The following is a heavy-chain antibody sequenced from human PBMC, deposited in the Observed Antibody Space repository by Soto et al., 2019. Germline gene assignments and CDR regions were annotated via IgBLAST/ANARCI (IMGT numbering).Heavy chain of an antibody. D-gene: IGHD6-13*01. V-gene: IGHV5-51*01. J-gene: IGHJ6*02. CDR2: IYPGDSDT. CDR1: GYSFTSYW. Sequence: GESLKISCKGSGYSFTSYWIGWVRQMPGKGLEWMGIIYPGDSDTRYSPSFQGQVTISAYKSISTAYLQWSSLKASDTAMYYCARHDSSSWYGKDPYGMDVWGQGTTVTVSS. CDR3: ARHDSSSWYGKDPYGMDV.